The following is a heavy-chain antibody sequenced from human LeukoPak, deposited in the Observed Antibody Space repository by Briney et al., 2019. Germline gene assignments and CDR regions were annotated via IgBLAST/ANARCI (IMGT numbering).Heavy chain of an antibody. Sequence: SETLSLTCTVSGGSISSSIYYWGWIRQPPGKGLEWIGSIYYGGSTYYKPSLKSRVTISVDTSKNQFSLKLSSVTAADTAMYYCARDIGSQMATISDWFDPWGQGTLVTVSS. CDR1: GGSISSSIYY. CDR2: IYYGGST. J-gene: IGHJ5*02. D-gene: IGHD5-24*01. CDR3: ARDIGSQMATISDWFDP. V-gene: IGHV4-39*07.